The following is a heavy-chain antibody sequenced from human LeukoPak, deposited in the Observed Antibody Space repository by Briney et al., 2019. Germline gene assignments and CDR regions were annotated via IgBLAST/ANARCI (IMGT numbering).Heavy chain of an antibody. J-gene: IGHJ3*02. CDR2: INSDGSIT. D-gene: IGHD6-19*01. Sequence: GGSLRLSCAASGFTFTTYWMHWVRQAPGKGLVWVSHINSDGSITSYADSVKGRFTISRDNAKNTLYLQMNSLRAEDTAVYYCAKQQWLVAAFDIWGQGTMVTVSS. V-gene: IGHV3-74*01. CDR1: GFTFTTYW. CDR3: AKQQWLVAAFDI.